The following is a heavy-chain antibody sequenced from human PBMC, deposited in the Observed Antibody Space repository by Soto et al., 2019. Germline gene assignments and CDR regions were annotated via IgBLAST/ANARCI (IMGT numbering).Heavy chain of an antibody. V-gene: IGHV3-23*01. CDR1: GFTFGHSA. Sequence: GGSLRLSCAASGFTFGHSAMSWVRQAPGKGLEWVAAISGTGGAAYYADSVKGRFTISRDNSRNTLFLQMNSLRVDDTAIYHCAKPEEVVRGFDFWGLGILVTVSS. D-gene: IGHD3-10*01. CDR2: ISGTGGAA. CDR3: AKPEEVVRGFDF. J-gene: IGHJ4*02.